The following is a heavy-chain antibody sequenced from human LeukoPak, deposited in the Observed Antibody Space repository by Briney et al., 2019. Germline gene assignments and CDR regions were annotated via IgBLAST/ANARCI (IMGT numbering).Heavy chain of an antibody. CDR2: IYYSGST. V-gene: IGHV4-59*01. CDR1: GGSISSYY. CDR3: ARDSCGGDCSFDY. D-gene: IGHD2-21*02. Sequence: SETLSLTCTVSGGSISSYYWSWIRQPPRKGLEWIGYIYYSGSTNYNPSLKSRVTISVDTSKNQFSLKLSSVTAADTAVYYCARDSCGGDCSFDYWGQGTLVTVSS. J-gene: IGHJ4*02.